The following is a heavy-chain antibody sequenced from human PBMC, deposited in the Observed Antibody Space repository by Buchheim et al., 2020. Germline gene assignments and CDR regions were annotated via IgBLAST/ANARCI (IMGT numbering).Heavy chain of an antibody. Sequence: EVQLVESGGGLVQPGGSLRLSCAASGFTFSDYWMTWVRQAPGKGLEWVANINRDGSEKNYVDSVKGRFTISRDNAKLSLNLQMNSLKAGDTAVYYCAREGREQPIDYWGQGTL. CDR3: AREGREQPIDY. CDR1: GFTFSDYW. V-gene: IGHV3-7*01. CDR2: INRDGSEK. J-gene: IGHJ4*02. D-gene: IGHD1-26*01.